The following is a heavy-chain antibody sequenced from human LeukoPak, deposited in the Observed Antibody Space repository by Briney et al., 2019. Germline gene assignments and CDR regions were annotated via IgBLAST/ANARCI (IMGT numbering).Heavy chain of an antibody. V-gene: IGHV1-2*02. CDR3: AREEGYCSGGNCYSVHV. Sequence: ASVKVSCKASGYTFTGYYMDWVRQAPGQGLEWMGWINPNSGGTNYAQKFQGRVTMTRDTSISTAHMELSRLRSDDTAVYYCAREEGYCSGGNCYSVHVWGQGTLVTVSS. CDR1: GYTFTGYY. D-gene: IGHD2-15*01. CDR2: INPNSGGT. J-gene: IGHJ4*02.